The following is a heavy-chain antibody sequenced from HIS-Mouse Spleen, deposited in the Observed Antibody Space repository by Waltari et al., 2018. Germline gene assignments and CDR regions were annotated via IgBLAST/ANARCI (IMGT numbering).Heavy chain of an antibody. CDR3: ARGTGTDAFDI. V-gene: IGHV1-2*02. CDR2: INPNSGGT. Sequence: WMGWINPNSGGTNYAQKFQGRVTMTRDTSISTAYMELSRLRSDDTAVYYCARGTGTDAFDIWGQGTMVTVSS. D-gene: IGHD1-1*01. J-gene: IGHJ3*02.